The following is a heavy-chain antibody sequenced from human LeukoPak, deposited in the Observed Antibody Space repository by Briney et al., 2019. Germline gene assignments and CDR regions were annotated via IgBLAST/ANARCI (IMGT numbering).Heavy chain of an antibody. J-gene: IGHJ3*02. D-gene: IGHD2-21*02. Sequence: SETLSLACTVSGGSISSSNHYWGWIRQPPGKGLEWIGSIYYSGSTYYNPSLKSRVTISVDTSKNQFSLKLSSVTAADMAVYYCARVVLVTASLMTFDTWGQGTMVTVSS. CDR2: IYYSGST. CDR1: GGSISSSNHY. V-gene: IGHV4-39*01. CDR3: ARVVLVTASLMTFDT.